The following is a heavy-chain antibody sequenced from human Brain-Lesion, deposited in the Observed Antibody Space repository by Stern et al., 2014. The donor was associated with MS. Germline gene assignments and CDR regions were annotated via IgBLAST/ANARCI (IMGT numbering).Heavy chain of an antibody. J-gene: IGHJ6*02. CDR1: GYIFTGYY. V-gene: IGHV1-2*02. D-gene: IGHD3-3*01. CDR2: INTNTGCI. CDR3: ARDQRGITIFGVVTDYYYLGMDV. Sequence: VQLVESGAEVKKPGASVKVSCKTSGYIFTGYYIHWVRQAPGQGLEWMAWINTNTGCIKYAQKFQGRVTMSRDTSISTAYVELSSLTSDDTAVYYCARDQRGITIFGVVTDYYYLGMDVWGQGTTVTVSS.